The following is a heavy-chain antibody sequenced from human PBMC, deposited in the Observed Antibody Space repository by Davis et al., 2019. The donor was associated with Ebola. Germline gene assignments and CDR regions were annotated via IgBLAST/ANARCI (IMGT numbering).Heavy chain of an antibody. Sequence: PGGSLRLSCAASGFTFSSYWMSWVRQAPGKGLEWVANIKQDGSEKYYVDSVKGRFTISRDNAKNSLYLQMNSLGAEDTAVYYCARTLKPPPRRELRVYWGQGTLVTVSS. V-gene: IGHV3-7*01. CDR2: IKQDGSEK. J-gene: IGHJ4*02. CDR1: GFTFSSYW. CDR3: ARTLKPPPRRELRVY. D-gene: IGHD1-26*01.